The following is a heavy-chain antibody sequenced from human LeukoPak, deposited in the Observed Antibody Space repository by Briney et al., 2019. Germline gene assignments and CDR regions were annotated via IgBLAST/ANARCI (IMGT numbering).Heavy chain of an antibody. CDR3: ARDHRTARPLYYYGMDV. CDR2: IYSGGST. J-gene: IGHJ6*02. D-gene: IGHD6-6*01. Sequence: PGGSLRLSCAASGFTFDDYAMHWVRQAPGKGLEWVSVIYSGGSTYYADSVKGRFTISRDNSKNTLYLQMNSLRAEDTAVYYCARDHRTARPLYYYGMDVWGQGTTVTVSS. V-gene: IGHV3-66*01. CDR1: GFTFDDYA.